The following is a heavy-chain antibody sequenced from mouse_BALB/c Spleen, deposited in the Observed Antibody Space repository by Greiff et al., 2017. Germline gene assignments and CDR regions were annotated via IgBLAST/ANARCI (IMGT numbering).Heavy chain of an antibody. Sequence: EVQGVESGPGLVKPSQSLSLTCTVTGYSITSDYAWNWIRQFPGNKLEWMGYISYSGSTSYNPSLKSRISITRDTSKNQFFLQLNSVTTEDTATYYCASYYGSSWGAMDYWGQGTSVTVSS. CDR3: ASYYGSSWGAMDY. CDR2: ISYSGST. V-gene: IGHV3-2*02. D-gene: IGHD1-1*01. CDR1: GYSITSDYA. J-gene: IGHJ4*01.